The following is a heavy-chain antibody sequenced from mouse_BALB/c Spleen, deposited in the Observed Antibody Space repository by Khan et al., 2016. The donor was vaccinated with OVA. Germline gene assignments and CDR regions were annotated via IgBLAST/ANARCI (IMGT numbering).Heavy chain of an antibody. D-gene: IGHD2-10*01. Sequence: QQSPGKALKWMGWINTYTGEPTCADDFKGRFAFSLETSASTAYLQINNLKNEDTATYFCARPPYFSYTLDYWGQGTSVTVSS. V-gene: IGHV9-3-1*01. CDR3: ARPPYFSYTLDY. J-gene: IGHJ4*01. CDR2: INTYTGEP.